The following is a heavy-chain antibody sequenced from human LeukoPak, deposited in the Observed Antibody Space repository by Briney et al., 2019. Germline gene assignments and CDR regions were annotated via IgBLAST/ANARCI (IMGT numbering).Heavy chain of an antibody. CDR2: FDLVHGDT. Sequence: ASVKVSCKVSGYRFTELSRHWVRQAPGKGLEWLGGFDLVHGDTIYALKFQGRVTMTEDTSTDTSYMELSSLGSEDTAVYFCTAGRAYSLLDFWGQGTLV. CDR3: TAGRAYSLLDF. J-gene: IGHJ4*02. D-gene: IGHD5-18*01. CDR1: GYRFTELS. V-gene: IGHV1-24*01.